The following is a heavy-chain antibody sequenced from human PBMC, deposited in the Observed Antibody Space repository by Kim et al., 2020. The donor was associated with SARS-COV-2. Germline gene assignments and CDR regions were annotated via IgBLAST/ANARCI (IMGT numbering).Heavy chain of an antibody. CDR1: GFTFNDHA. D-gene: IGHD3-3*02. Sequence: GGSLRLSCIASGFTFNDHAMHWVRQAPGKGLEWVSGIMWNSDGIGYADSVKGRFTTSIDNAKNSLYLQMNSLRPEDTALYYCTKAVLAGGADVWGQGTAV. J-gene: IGHJ6*02. CDR3: TKAVLAGGADV. V-gene: IGHV3-9*01. CDR2: IMWNSDGI.